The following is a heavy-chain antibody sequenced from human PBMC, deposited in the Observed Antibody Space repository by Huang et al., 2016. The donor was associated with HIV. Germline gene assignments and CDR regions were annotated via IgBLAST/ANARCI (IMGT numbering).Heavy chain of an antibody. CDR2: SSDSGRT. J-gene: IGHJ3*02. Sequence: QVQLQQWGAELLKPSETLSLTCAVSGGSFSGHYWTWIRQPPGRGLEWIGESSDSGRTTYNPSLKSRVTISGDTSQSQFSLKVNSVTAADTAIYYCARMFKYDSGGYWGNDAFDIWGQGTMVTVSS. V-gene: IGHV4-34*02. CDR3: ARMFKYDSGGYWGNDAFDI. CDR1: GGSFSGHY. D-gene: IGHD3-22*01.